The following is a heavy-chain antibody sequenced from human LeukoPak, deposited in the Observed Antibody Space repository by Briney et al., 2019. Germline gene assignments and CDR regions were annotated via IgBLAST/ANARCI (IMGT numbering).Heavy chain of an antibody. D-gene: IGHD6-13*01. CDR3: ATGSWGFEIY. CDR2: INPDSGGT. CDR1: GYTFTGYY. V-gene: IGHV1-2*02. Sequence: GASVKVSCKASGYTFTGYYMHWVRQAPGHGLEWMGWINPDSGGTNYAQKFQGRVTMTRDTSINTAYMELSRLRSEDTAVYYCATGSWGFEIYWGQGTLVTVSS. J-gene: IGHJ4*02.